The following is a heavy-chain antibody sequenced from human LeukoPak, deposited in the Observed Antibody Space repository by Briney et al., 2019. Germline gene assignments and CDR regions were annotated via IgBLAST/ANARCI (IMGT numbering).Heavy chain of an antibody. D-gene: IGHD1-26*01. V-gene: IGHV3-23*01. CDR3: AEAVGATRY. Sequence: QSGGSLRLSCTASGFTFRSYVMSWVRQTPEKGLEWVSAITGDGGGTNHADSVKGRFTISRDNSKNTLYLQMNSLRAEDTAVYYCAEAVGATRYWGQGTLVTVSS. CDR2: ITGDGGGT. CDR1: GFTFRSYV. J-gene: IGHJ4*02.